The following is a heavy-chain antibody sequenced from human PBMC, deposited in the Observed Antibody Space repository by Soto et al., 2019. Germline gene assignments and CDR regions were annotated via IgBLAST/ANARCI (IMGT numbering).Heavy chain of an antibody. V-gene: IGHV3-9*01. CDR1: GFKFGDYA. CDR2: VSWNSEIV. J-gene: IGHJ6*02. Sequence: PGGSLRLSCEASGFKFGDYAMHWVRQAPGKGLEWVSGVSWNSEIVGYADSVKGRFTISRDNAKNSLYLEMNSLRTEDTALHYCAKDRGPCSGNKCSSLYYYYGMDVWGQGTTVTVSS. D-gene: IGHD2-15*01. CDR3: AKDRGPCSGNKCSSLYYYYGMDV.